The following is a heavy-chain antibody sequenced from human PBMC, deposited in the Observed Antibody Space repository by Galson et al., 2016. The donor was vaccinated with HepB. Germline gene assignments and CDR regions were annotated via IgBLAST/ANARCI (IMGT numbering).Heavy chain of an antibody. CDR2: IFPADSET. CDR1: PDNFLSYW. V-gene: IGHV5-51*01. D-gene: IGHD2-15*01. CDR3: ARQISDAFDI. Sequence: QSGAEVKKPGESLKISCMGSPDNFLSYWIAWVRQMPGKGLEWLGIIFPADSETRYNQSFQGQVTFSADKSINTANLQWGSLKASDTAIHYCARQISDAFDIWGPGTIVTVSS. J-gene: IGHJ3*02.